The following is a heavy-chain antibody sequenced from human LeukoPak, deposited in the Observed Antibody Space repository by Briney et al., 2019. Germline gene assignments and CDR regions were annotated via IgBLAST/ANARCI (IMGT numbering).Heavy chain of an antibody. V-gene: IGHV3-30-3*01. D-gene: IGHD5-24*01. J-gene: IGHJ4*02. Sequence: PGGSLRLSCVASGFIFSSYAMHWIRQAPGKGLEWVAVISYDGSNKYYADSVEGRFTISRDNSKNTLYLQMNSLRAEDTAVYYCARDHLEMATSHFDYWGQGTLVTVSS. CDR3: ARDHLEMATSHFDY. CDR1: GFIFSSYA. CDR2: ISYDGSNK.